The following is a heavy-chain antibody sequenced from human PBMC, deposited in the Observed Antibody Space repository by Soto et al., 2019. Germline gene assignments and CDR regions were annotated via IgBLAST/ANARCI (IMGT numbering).Heavy chain of an antibody. V-gene: IGHV4-59*01. Sequence: SETLSLTCTVSGGSISGYYWSWIRQPPGKGLEWIGYIYYSGSTNYNPSLKSRVTISVDTSKNQFSLKLSSVTAADTAVYYCASSPDYGDYMGFDYWGQGTLVTVSS. CDR3: ASSPDYGDYMGFDY. J-gene: IGHJ4*02. CDR1: GGSISGYY. D-gene: IGHD4-17*01. CDR2: IYYSGST.